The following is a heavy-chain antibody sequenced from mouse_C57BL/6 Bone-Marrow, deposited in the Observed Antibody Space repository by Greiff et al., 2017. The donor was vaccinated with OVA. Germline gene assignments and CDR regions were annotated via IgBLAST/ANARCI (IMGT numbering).Heavy chain of an antibody. CDR2: ISYDGSN. CDR1: GYSITSGYY. D-gene: IGHD2-4*01. V-gene: IGHV3-6*01. CDR3: ARGGYDYDGGY. Sequence: EVQLVESGPGLVKPSQSLSLTCSVTGYSITSGYYWNWIRQFPGNKLEWMGYISYDGSNNYNPSLKNRISITRDTSKNQFFLKLNSVTTEDTATYYCARGGYDYDGGYWGQGTTLTVSS. J-gene: IGHJ2*01.